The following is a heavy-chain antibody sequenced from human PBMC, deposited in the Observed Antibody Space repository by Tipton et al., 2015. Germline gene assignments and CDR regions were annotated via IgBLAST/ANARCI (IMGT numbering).Heavy chain of an antibody. CDR3: ARGRALAIPIPDEKYFDL. CDR1: AYSISSDYY. V-gene: IGHV4-38-2*01. CDR2: ISHSGNT. J-gene: IGHJ4*01. Sequence: TLSLTCAVSAYSISSDYYWGWIRQPPGKGLEWIGSISHSGNTYYNPSLKSRVTTSVDMSKNQISLHLKSVTAADTAVYYCARGRALAIPIPDEKYFDLWGQGTLVTVSS. D-gene: IGHD2-21*01.